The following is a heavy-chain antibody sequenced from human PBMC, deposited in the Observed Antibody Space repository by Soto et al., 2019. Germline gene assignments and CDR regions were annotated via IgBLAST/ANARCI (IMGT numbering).Heavy chain of an antibody. J-gene: IGHJ4*02. D-gene: IGHD3-9*01. CDR2: IRSTAYGAPT. V-gene: IGHV3-49*04. Sequence: PGGSLRLSCTGSGFTFDACTMSWVRQAPGKGLEWVGSIRSTAYGAPTDVAASVKGRFTISSDDSNGTAYLQMNSLKTEDAAVYYCTRIKECLLRLRLRYCSIDFWGQGPMVTVSS. CDR1: GFTFDACT. CDR3: TRIKECLLRLRLRYCSIDF.